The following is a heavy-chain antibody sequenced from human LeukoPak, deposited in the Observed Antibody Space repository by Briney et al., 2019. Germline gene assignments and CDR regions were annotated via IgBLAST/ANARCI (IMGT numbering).Heavy chain of an antibody. CDR1: GYSFTSYW. CDR2: IYPGDSDT. J-gene: IGHJ4*02. D-gene: IGHD5-18*01. V-gene: IGHV5-51*01. Sequence: GESLKISCKGSGYSFTSYWIGWVRQMPGKGLEWMGIIYPGDSDTRYSPSFQGQVTISADKSISTAYLQWSSLKASDTAMYYCARSKDKQEGYSYGLPYYLDYWGQGTLVTVSS. CDR3: ARSKDKQEGYSYGLPYYLDY.